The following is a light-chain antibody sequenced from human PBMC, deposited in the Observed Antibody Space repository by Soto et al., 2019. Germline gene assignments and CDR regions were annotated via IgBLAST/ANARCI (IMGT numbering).Light chain of an antibody. CDR2: GAS. CDR1: QTIDNNY. Sequence: IVLTQSPGTLSLSPGERATLSCRASQTIDNNYLAWYQQKPGQAPRLLISGASRRATGIPDRFSGSGSGTDFTLTISRLEPEDFGVYYCQQYVSSSRITFCPGIRLEI. J-gene: IGKJ5*01. CDR3: QQYVSSSRIT. V-gene: IGKV3-20*01.